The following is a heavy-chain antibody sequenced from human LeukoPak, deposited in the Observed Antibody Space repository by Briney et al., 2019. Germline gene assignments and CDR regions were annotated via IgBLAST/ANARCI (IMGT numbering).Heavy chain of an antibody. J-gene: IGHJ4*02. Sequence: GGSLRLSCAASGFTFSSYEMNWLHQAPQKGLEWGSYISSSGSTIYYADSVKGRFTISRDNAKNSLSLHMTSLRAEDTALYYCARVATTVVTHLDYWGQGYLVTVSS. V-gene: IGHV3-48*03. D-gene: IGHD4-23*01. CDR2: ISSSGSTI. CDR1: GFTFSSYE. CDR3: ARVATTVVTHLDY.